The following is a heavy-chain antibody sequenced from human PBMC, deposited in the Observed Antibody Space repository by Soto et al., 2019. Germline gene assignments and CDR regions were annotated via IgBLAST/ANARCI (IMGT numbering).Heavy chain of an antibody. D-gene: IGHD4-4*01. CDR1: GFTFSSYS. V-gene: IGHV3-21*01. Sequence: PGGSLRLSCAASGFTFSSYSMNWVRQAPGKGLEWVSSISGSGNYTHYADFLRGRFTISRDNAKTSLYLQMNSLRAEDTAVYYCAREGINNYNEYYFDSGGQGTVVTGSS. CDR2: ISGSGNYT. CDR3: AREGINNYNEYYFDS. J-gene: IGHJ4*02.